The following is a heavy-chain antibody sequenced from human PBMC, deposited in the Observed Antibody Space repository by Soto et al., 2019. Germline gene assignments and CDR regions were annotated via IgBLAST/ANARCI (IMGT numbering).Heavy chain of an antibody. J-gene: IGHJ5*02. V-gene: IGHV1-69*12. CDR1: GGTFSSYA. D-gene: IGHD6-19*01. CDR2: IIPIFGTA. CDR3: ARVHSSGWAVAFDP. Sequence: QVQLLQSGAAVKKPGSSVQVSCKASGGTFSSYAISWVRQAPGQGLEWMGWIIPIFGTANYAQKFQGRVTITADEATRTAYMELSSLRSEDTAVYYWARVHSSGWAVAFDPWGQGTLVTVSS.